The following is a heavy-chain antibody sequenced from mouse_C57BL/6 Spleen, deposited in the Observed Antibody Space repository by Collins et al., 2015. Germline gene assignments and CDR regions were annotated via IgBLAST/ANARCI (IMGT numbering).Heavy chain of an antibody. CDR3: NSLRPAWFAY. Sequence: EVQLQQSGAELVRSGASVKLSCTASGFNIKDYYMHWVKQRPEQGLEWIGWIDPENGDTEYAPKFQGKATMTADTSSNTAYLQLSSLTSEDTAVYYCNSLRPAWFAYWGQGTLVTVSA. D-gene: IGHD2-12*01. V-gene: IGHV14-4*02. CDR2: IDPENGDT. CDR1: GFNIKDYY. J-gene: IGHJ3*01.